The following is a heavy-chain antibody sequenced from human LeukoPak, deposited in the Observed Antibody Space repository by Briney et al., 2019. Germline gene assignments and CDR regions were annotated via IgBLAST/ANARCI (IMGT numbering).Heavy chain of an antibody. V-gene: IGHV3-7*01. CDR1: GFTFSSHW. J-gene: IGHJ5*02. CDR3: ARGHSGWSLDP. CDR2: IKQDGSEK. D-gene: IGHD6-19*01. Sequence: GGSLRLSCAASGFTFSSHWMSWVRHTPGKGLEWVANIKQDGSEKYYADSVKGRFTISRDNAKNSLYLRMNSLRVEDTAIYYCARGHSGWSLDPWGRGTLVTVSS.